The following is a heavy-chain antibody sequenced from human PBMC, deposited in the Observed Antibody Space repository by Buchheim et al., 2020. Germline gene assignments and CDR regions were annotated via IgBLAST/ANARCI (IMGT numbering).Heavy chain of an antibody. J-gene: IGHJ5*02. CDR3: ARASGYYGSGSYYRLNLNWIDP. Sequence: QVQLQESGPGLVKPSQTLSLTCSVSGGSMSTGDYYWSWIRQPPGKGLERIGYIYYSGSTDYTPSLKSRVTISVDTSKNQVSLKLSSVTAADTAVYYCARASGYYGSGSYYRLNLNWIDPWGQGTL. CDR2: IYYSGST. V-gene: IGHV4-30-4*08. D-gene: IGHD3-10*01. CDR1: GGSMSTGDYY.